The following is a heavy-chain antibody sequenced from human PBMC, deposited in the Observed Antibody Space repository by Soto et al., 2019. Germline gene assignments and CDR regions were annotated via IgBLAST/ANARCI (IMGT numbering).Heavy chain of an antibody. CDR1: GGSFSGYY. CDR3: ARCYSSGWYPPPRYFDY. J-gene: IGHJ4*02. V-gene: IGHV4-34*01. Sequence: PSETLSLTCAVYGGSFSGYYLSWIRQPPGKGLEWIGEINHSGSTNYNPSLKSRVTISVDTSKNQFSLKLSSVTAADTAVYYCARCYSSGWYPPPRYFDYWGQGTLVTVSS. CDR2: INHSGST. D-gene: IGHD6-19*01.